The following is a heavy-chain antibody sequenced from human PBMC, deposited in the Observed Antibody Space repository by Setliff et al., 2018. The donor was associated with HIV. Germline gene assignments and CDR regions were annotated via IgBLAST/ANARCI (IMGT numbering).Heavy chain of an antibody. CDR1: GGSISSGTYF. J-gene: IGHJ4*02. Sequence: SETLSLTCTVSGGSISSGTYFWSWIRQPAGKGLEWIGHIHTSGNANYNPSLNSRVTISVDTSKNHFSLKLSSVTAADTAVYYCARLPRQLLKGAAAYFDYWGQGTLVTVSS. CDR3: ARLPRQLLKGAAAYFDY. CDR2: IHTSGNA. D-gene: IGHD1-26*01. V-gene: IGHV4-61*09.